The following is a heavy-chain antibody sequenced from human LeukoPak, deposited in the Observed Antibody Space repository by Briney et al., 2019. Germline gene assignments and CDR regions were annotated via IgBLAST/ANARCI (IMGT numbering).Heavy chain of an antibody. CDR3: ARTGRVRGVYYFDC. CDR2: IYYTGST. CDR1: GGSISSYF. Sequence: SETLSLTCTISGGSISSYFWSWIRQPPGKGLEWIGYIYYTGSTNYNPSLKSRVIISLDTSKNQFSLKLSSVTAADTAVYYCARTGRVRGVYYFDCWGQGTLVTVSS. V-gene: IGHV4-59*01. D-gene: IGHD3-10*01. J-gene: IGHJ4*02.